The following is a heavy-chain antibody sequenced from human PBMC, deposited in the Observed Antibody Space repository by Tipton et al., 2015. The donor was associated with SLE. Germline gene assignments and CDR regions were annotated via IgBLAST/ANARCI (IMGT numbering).Heavy chain of an antibody. D-gene: IGHD3-10*01. CDR2: IRYDGSDS. J-gene: IGHJ4*02. CDR1: GFMFSGYN. CDR3: AKDRQWYFGSGSYYDY. Sequence: SLRLSCAASGFMFSGYNMHWVRQAPGKGLEWVAFIRYDGSDSYYADNAKGRFSISRDNSKNTLYLQMSSLRAEDTAVYYCAKDRQWYFGSGSYYDYWGQGTLVTVSS. V-gene: IGHV3-30*02.